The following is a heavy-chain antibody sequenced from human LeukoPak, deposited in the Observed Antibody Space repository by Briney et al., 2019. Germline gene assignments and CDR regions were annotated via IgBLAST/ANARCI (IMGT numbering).Heavy chain of an antibody. CDR1: GGSISSSSYY. J-gene: IGHJ1*01. D-gene: IGHD3-9*01. CDR3: ARDHRLTQIQY. V-gene: IGHV4-39*07. Sequence: PSETLSLTCTVSGGSISSSSYYWAWIRQPPGKGLEWIGSIYYTGSTYYNPSLKSRVTISVDTSKNQFSLKLSSVTAADTAVYYCARDHRLTQIQYWGQGTLVTVSS. CDR2: IYYTGST.